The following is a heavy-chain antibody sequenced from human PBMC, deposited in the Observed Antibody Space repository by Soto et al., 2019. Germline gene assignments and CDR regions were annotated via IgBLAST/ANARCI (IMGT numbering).Heavy chain of an antibody. CDR1: GYTFTGYH. D-gene: IGHD2-15*01. CDR2: INPNSGGT. V-gene: IGHV1-2*04. CDR3: ATHGGCSGGSCYSDYYYGMDV. Sequence: VASVKVSCKASGYTFTGYHMHWVRQAPGQGLEWMGWINPNSGGTNYAQKFQGWVTMTRDTSISTAYMELSRLRSDDTAVYYCATHGGCSGGSCYSDYYYGMDVWGQGTTVTVSS. J-gene: IGHJ6*02.